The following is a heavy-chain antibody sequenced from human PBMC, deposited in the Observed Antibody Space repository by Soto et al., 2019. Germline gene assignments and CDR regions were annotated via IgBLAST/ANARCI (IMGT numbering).Heavy chain of an antibody. CDR2: IIPILGIA. J-gene: IGHJ4*02. Sequence: QVQLVQSGAEVKKPGSSVKVSCKASGGTFSSYTISWVRQAPGQGLEWMGRIIPILGIANYAQKFQGRVTITADKSTSTAYMERSSLRSEDTAVYYCARWRVNGEVTGRGYFDYWGQGTLVTVSS. CDR3: ARWRVNGEVTGRGYFDY. CDR1: GGTFSSYT. D-gene: IGHD3-10*01. V-gene: IGHV1-69*02.